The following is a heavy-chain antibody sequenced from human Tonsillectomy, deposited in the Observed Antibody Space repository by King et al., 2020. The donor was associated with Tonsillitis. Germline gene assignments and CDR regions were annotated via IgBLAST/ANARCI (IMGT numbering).Heavy chain of an antibody. V-gene: IGHV3-13*01. D-gene: IGHD7-27*01. J-gene: IGHJ6*02. Sequence: QLVQSGGGLVQPGGSLRLSCAASGFTFRNYDMHWVRQATGKGLEWVSAIGTAGDTYYPGSVKGRFTISRENAKNSLYLQMNSLRAGDTAVYYCARALPNWERDYYYGMDVWGQGTTVTVSS. CDR2: IGTAGDT. CDR1: GFTFRNYD. CDR3: ARALPNWERDYYYGMDV.